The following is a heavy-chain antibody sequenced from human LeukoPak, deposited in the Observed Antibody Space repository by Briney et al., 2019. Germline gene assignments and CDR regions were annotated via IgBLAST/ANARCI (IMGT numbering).Heavy chain of an antibody. Sequence: PGGSLRLSCAASGFTFSDYYMSWIRQAPGKGLEWVAVIWYDGTNKYYADSVKGRFTISRDSPKNTLYLQMNSLRAEDTAVYYCARATYDNSGYLTLWGQGTLVTVSS. CDR2: IWYDGTNK. J-gene: IGHJ4*02. CDR3: ARATYDNSGYLTL. D-gene: IGHD3-22*01. CDR1: GFTFSDYY. V-gene: IGHV3-33*08.